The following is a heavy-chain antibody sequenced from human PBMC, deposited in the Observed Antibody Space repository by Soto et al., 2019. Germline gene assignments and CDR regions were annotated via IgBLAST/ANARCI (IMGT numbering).Heavy chain of an antibody. CDR1: GGTFSSST. J-gene: IGHJ6*03. Sequence: ASVKVSCNASGGTFSSSTISWVRQAPGQGLEWMGRIIPILGIANYAQTFQGRVTITADKSTSTAYMELSRLRSEDTAVYDSARCGPQFVADYYYYYMDVWGKGTTVTVSS. D-gene: IGHD2-15*01. CDR2: IIPILGIA. V-gene: IGHV1-69*02. CDR3: ARCGPQFVADYYYYYMDV.